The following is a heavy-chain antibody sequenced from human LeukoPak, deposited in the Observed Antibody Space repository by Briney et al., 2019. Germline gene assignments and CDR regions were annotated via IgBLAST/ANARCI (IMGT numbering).Heavy chain of an antibody. CDR1: GGTFSSYA. J-gene: IGHJ1*01. Sequence: ASVKVSCKASGGTFSSYAIRWLRQAPGQGLEWMGRIIPIFGTANYAQKFQGRVTITTDESTSTAYMELSSLRSEDTAVYYCASARYSSGWYLEYFQHWGQGTLVTVSS. V-gene: IGHV1-69*05. D-gene: IGHD6-19*01. CDR3: ASARYSSGWYLEYFQH. CDR2: IIPIFGTA.